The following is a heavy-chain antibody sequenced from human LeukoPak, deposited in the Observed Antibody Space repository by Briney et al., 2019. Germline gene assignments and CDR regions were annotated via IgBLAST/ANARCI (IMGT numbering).Heavy chain of an antibody. Sequence: PGGSLRLSCSASGFRFSDYAMHCVRQAPGKGLEFVSAISSDGGSTDYTESVKGRFTISRDDSKNSLYLQMNNLRVEDTAVYYCVKESNGDYYLVWGQGTLVTVSS. CDR1: GFRFSDYA. CDR3: VKESNGDYYLV. CDR2: ISSDGGST. V-gene: IGHV3-64D*09. J-gene: IGHJ4*02. D-gene: IGHD2-21*02.